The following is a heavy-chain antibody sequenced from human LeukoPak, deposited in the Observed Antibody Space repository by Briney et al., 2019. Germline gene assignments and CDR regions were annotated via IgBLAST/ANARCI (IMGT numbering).Heavy chain of an antibody. Sequence: PGGSLRLSCAASGFIFSSYAMSWVRQAPGKGLEWISTISGSGGSTYYADPVKGRFTTSRDNSKKTVYLQMTSLRADTTAEYYFAKDRSCIKDVCHGVFDYWGQGTLVSVSS. CDR1: GFIFSSYA. CDR2: ISGSGGST. CDR3: AKDRSCIKDVCHGVFDY. D-gene: IGHD2-8*01. V-gene: IGHV3-23*01. J-gene: IGHJ4*02.